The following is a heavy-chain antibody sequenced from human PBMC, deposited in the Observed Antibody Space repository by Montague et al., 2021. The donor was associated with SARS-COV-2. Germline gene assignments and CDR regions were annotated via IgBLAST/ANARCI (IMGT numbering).Heavy chain of an antibody. D-gene: IGHD1-14*01. CDR3: ATRTRYPQNDFGF. CDR1: GDSIRNSDYS. J-gene: IGHJ4*02. CDR2: IYNGGST. Sequence: SETLSLTCTVSGDSIRNSDYSWGWVRQPPGNGLEWIGNIYNGGSTFYNPSLKSRVTIFVDTSKNQFSLKLSSVTAADTAVYYCATRTRYPQNDFGFWGQGTRVTVSS. V-gene: IGHV4-39*01.